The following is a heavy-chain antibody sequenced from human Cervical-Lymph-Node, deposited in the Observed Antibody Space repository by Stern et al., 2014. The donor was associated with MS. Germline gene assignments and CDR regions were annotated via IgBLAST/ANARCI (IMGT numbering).Heavy chain of an antibody. V-gene: IGHV7-4-1*02. CDR3: AIHSYTRFFDY. D-gene: IGHD2-2*02. CDR1: GYTFTSYA. CDR2: INPNTGNP. J-gene: IGHJ4*02. Sequence: VHLVESGSELKKPGASVKVSCKASGYTFTSYAMNWVRQAPGQGLEWMGWINPNTGNPTYAPGFTRRFVFSLDTSVSPAYLQITPLKAEDTAVYYCAIHSYTRFFDYWGQGTLVTVSS.